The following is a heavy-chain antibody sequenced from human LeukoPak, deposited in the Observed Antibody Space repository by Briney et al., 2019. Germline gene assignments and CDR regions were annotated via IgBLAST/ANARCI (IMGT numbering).Heavy chain of an antibody. V-gene: IGHV3-21*04. CDR3: AKDIFIRQLVHQACFDY. Sequence: GGSLRLSCAASGFTFSSYSMNWVRQAPGKGLEWVSSISSSSGYIYYADSVKGRFTISRDNAKNSLYLQMNSLRAEDMALYYCAKDIFIRQLVHQACFDYWGQGTLVTVSS. D-gene: IGHD6-13*01. CDR1: GFTFSSYS. J-gene: IGHJ4*02. CDR2: ISSSSGYI.